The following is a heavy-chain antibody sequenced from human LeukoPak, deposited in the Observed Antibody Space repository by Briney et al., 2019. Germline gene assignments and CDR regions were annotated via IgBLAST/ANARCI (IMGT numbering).Heavy chain of an antibody. CDR2: ISSSGSTI. Sequence: GGSLRLSCAASGFTFSSYEMNWVRQAPGKGLEWVSYISSSGSTIYYADSLKGRFTISRDNAKNSLYLQMNSLRAEDTAVYYCARDTSGYSSGWYRYFDLWGRGTLVTVSS. CDR1: GFTFSSYE. CDR3: ARDTSGYSSGWYRYFDL. J-gene: IGHJ2*01. V-gene: IGHV3-48*03. D-gene: IGHD6-19*01.